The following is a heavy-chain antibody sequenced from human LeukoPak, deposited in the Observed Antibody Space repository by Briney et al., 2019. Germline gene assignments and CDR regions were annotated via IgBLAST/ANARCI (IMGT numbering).Heavy chain of an antibody. CDR3: ATDLSYSSSSPRFDY. D-gene: IGHD6-6*01. CDR2: FDPEDGET. Sequence: ASVNVSCKVSGYTLTELSMHWVRQAPGKGLEWMGGFDPEDGETIYAQKFQGRVTMTEDTSTDTAYMELSSLRSEDTAVYYCATDLSYSSSSPRFDYWGQGTLVTVPS. V-gene: IGHV1-24*01. CDR1: GYTLTELS. J-gene: IGHJ4*02.